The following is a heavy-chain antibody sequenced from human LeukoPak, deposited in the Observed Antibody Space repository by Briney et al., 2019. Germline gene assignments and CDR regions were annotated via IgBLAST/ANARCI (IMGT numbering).Heavy chain of an antibody. CDR1: GGSISSGGYY. J-gene: IGHJ4*02. V-gene: IGHV4-31*03. D-gene: IGHD4-17*01. CDR3: ARSGTVTTWNY. CDR2: IYYSGTT. Sequence: SETLSLTCTVSGGSISSGGYYWSWIRQHTGKGLEWIGCIYYSGTTYYHPSLTSRVAISVDTSKNQFSLKLSSVTAADTAVYDCARSGTVTTWNYWGQGTLVTVSS.